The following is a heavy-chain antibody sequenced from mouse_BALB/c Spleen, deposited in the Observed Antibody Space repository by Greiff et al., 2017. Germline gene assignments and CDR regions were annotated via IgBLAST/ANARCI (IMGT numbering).Heavy chain of an antibody. V-gene: IGHV14-3*02. J-gene: IGHJ3*01. D-gene: IGHD1-1*01. CDR1: GFNIKDTY. CDR3: ASNYYGSSYRGFAY. Sequence: EVMLVESGAELVKPGASVKLSCTASGFNIKDTYMHWVKQRPEQGLEWIGRIDPANGNTKYDPKFQGKATITADTSSNTAYLQLSSLTSEDTAVYYCASNYYGSSYRGFAYWGQGTLVTVSA. CDR2: IDPANGNT.